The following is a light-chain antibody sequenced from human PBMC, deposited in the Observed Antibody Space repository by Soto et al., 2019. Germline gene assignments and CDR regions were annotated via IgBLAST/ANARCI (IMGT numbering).Light chain of an antibody. Sequence: QSALTQPASVSGSPGQSITISCTGTSSDVGAYNYVFWYQQQPGKAPKLMIYDVSNRPSGVSNRFSGAKSGNTASLTISGRQAEDEADYYCSSYTGESTYVLGAGTKLTVL. CDR2: DVS. CDR1: SSDVGAYNY. V-gene: IGLV2-14*03. CDR3: SSYTGESTYV. J-gene: IGLJ1*01.